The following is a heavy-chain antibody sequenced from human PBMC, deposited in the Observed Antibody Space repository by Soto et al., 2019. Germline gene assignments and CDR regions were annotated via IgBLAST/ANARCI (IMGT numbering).Heavy chain of an antibody. CDR2: IDPSDSYT. CDR3: ARRDRTEKSYSYYYYGMDV. Sequence: GESLKISCKGSGYSFTSYWISWVRQMPGKGLEWMGRIDPSDSYTNYSPSFQGHVTISADKSISTAYLQWSSLKASDTAMYYCARRDRTEKSYSYYYYGMDVWGQGTTVTVSS. V-gene: IGHV5-10-1*01. J-gene: IGHJ6*02. D-gene: IGHD4-17*01. CDR1: GYSFTSYW.